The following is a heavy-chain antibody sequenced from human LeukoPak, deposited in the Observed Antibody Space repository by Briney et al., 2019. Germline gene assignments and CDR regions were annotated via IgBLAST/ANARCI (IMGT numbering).Heavy chain of an antibody. Sequence: PGGSLRLSCAASGFTFSSYEMNWVRQAPGKGLEWVSYISSSGSTIYYADSVKGRFTISRDSAKNSLYLQMNSPRAEDTAVYYCARTGVPAAIVRWFDPWGQGTLVTVSS. CDR2: ISSSGSTI. V-gene: IGHV3-48*03. CDR1: GFTFSSYE. J-gene: IGHJ5*02. CDR3: ARTGVPAAIVRWFDP. D-gene: IGHD2-2*02.